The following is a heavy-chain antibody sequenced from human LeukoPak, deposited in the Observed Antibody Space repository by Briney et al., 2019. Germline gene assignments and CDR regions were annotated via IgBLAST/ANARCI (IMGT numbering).Heavy chain of an antibody. CDR3: TTPYDFWSGEDY. D-gene: IGHD3-3*01. CDR1: GFTFSNAW. J-gene: IGHJ4*02. CDR2: IKSKTDGGTT. V-gene: IGHV3-15*01. Sequence: GGSIRLSCAASGFTFSNAWMSWVRQAPGKGLEWVGRIKSKTDGGTTDYAAPVKGRFTISRDDSKNTLYLQMNSLKTEDTAVYYCTTPYDFWSGEDYWGQGTLVTVSS.